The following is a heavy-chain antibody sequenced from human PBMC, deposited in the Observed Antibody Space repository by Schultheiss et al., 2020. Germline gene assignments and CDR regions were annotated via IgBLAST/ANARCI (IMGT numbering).Heavy chain of an antibody. CDR3: ARAFDIAARRGHFDY. J-gene: IGHJ4*02. CDR2: IIPIFGTA. D-gene: IGHD6-6*01. CDR1: GGTFSSYA. V-gene: IGHV1-69*13. Sequence: SVKVSCKDSGGTFSSYAISWVRQAPGQGLEWMGGIIPIFGTANYAQKFQGRVTITADESTSTAYMELSSLRSEDTAVYYCARAFDIAARRGHFDYWGQGALVTVSS.